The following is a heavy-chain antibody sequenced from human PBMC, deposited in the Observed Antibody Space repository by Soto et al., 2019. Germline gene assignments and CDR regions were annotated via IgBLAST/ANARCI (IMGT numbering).Heavy chain of an antibody. J-gene: IGHJ4*02. V-gene: IGHV3-23*01. D-gene: IGHD3-10*01. CDR3: ATGRGGSGSLTPRVDF. CDR2: ISGGGDTT. Sequence: EVQLLESGGGLVQPGGSLRLSCAASGLTFNNYAMSWVRQAPGKGLEWVSAISGGGDTTSYADSVQGRFTVSRDGSKNTLYLQMNSLSAEDTAGYYCATGRGGSGSLTPRVDFWGQGTLVTVSS. CDR1: GLTFNNYA.